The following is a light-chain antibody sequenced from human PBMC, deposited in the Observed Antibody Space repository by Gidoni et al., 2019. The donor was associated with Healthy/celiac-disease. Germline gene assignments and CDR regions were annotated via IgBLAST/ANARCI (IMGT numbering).Light chain of an antibody. CDR2: AAS. CDR3: QQSYSTPFT. CDR1: QSISSY. V-gene: IGKV1-39*01. J-gene: IGKJ3*01. Sequence: DIQMTQSPSSLSASVGDRVTITCRASQSISSYLNWYQQKPGKAPKLLIYAASSLQSGVPSRFSGSGSGTDFTLTISSLQPEDFATYYCQQSYSTPFTFAPXTKVDI.